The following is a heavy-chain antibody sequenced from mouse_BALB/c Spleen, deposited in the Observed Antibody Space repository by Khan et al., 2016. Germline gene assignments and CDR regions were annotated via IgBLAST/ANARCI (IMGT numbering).Heavy chain of an antibody. D-gene: IGHD2-13*01. CDR1: GFSLSTSGMG. J-gene: IGHJ3*01. V-gene: IGHV8-12*01. CDR2: IYWDDDK. Sequence: QVTLKESGPGILQPSQTLSLTCSFSGFSLSTSGMGVSWIRQPSGKGLEWLAHIYWDDDKRYNPSLKSRITISKYTSSNQVVLKITSVDTADTATYYCAADDSFAYWGQGTLVTVSA. CDR3: AADDSFAY.